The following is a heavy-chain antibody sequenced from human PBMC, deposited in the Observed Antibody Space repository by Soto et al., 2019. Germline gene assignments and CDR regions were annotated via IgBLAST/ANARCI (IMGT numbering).Heavy chain of an antibody. V-gene: IGHV1-2*04. CDR1: GYTFTGYY. CDR3: ARRRPYGDFDY. J-gene: IGHJ4*02. D-gene: IGHD4-17*01. CDR2: INPNSGGT. Sequence: GASVKVSCKASGYTFTGYYMHWVRQAPGQGLEWMGWINPNSGGTNYAQKFQGWVTMTRDTSISTAYMELRSLRSDDTAVYYCARRRPYGDFDYWGQGTLVTVSS.